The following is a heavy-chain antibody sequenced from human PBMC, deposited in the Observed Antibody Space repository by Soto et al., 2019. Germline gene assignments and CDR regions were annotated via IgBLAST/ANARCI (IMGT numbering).Heavy chain of an antibody. CDR2: ISAYNGNT. D-gene: IGHD3-22*01. CDR3: ARASYYYDSSGYCPDV. CDR1: GYTFTSYG. J-gene: IGHJ6*02. V-gene: IGHV1-18*01. Sequence: QVQLVQSGAEVKKPGASVKVSCKASGYTFTSYGISWVRQAPGQGLEWMGWISAYNGNTTYAQKLQGRVTMTTDTSTSTAYMELRSLRSDDTAVYYCARASYYYDSSGYCPDVWGQGTTVTVSS.